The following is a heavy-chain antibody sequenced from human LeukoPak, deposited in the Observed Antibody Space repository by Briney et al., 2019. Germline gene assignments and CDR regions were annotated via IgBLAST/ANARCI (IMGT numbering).Heavy chain of an antibody. J-gene: IGHJ4*02. CDR3: AKDRSGSGSYYPDY. CDR1: GFIFNIFA. Sequence: GGSLRLSCAASGFIFNIFAMTWVRQAPGRGLQWVAAISGSGDSTFYADSVNGRFTISRDNSKNTLYLQMNSLGVEDTAIYYCAKDRSGSGSYYPDYWGQGTLVTVSS. D-gene: IGHD1-26*01. V-gene: IGHV3-23*01. CDR2: ISGSGDST.